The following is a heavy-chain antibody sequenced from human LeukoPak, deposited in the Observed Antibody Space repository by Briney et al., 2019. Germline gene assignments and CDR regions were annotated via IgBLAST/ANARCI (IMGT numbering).Heavy chain of an antibody. CDR3: ASQNDYGGNCFFEY. CDR1: GFTFSSYW. D-gene: IGHD4-23*01. V-gene: IGHV3-7*01. J-gene: IGHJ4*02. CDR2: IKQDGSEK. Sequence: GGSLRLSCAASGFTFSSYWMSWFRQAPGKGLDWLANIKQDGSEKYYVDSVKGRFTISRDNAKSSLYLQMNSLRAEDTAVYYCASQNDYGGNCFFEYWGQGTLVTVSS.